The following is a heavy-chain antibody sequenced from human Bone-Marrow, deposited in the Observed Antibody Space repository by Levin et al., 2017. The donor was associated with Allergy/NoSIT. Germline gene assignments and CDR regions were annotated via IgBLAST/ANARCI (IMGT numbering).Heavy chain of an antibody. V-gene: IGHV1-2*02. J-gene: IGHJ4*02. CDR1: GFTFVDYN. D-gene: IGHD6-13*01. CDR2: INPNSGGT. Sequence: GESLKISCLASGFTFVDYNIHWVRQAPGQGLEWMGWINPNSGGTNYAQKFQGRFTMSRDTSISTVYLELRRLRSDDTAIYYCARDRAHRTTWYGENYFDYWGQGTLVAVSS. CDR3: ARDRAHRTTWYGENYFDY.